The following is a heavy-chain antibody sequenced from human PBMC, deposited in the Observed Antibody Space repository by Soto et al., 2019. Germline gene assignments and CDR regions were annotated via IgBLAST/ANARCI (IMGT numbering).Heavy chain of an antibody. J-gene: IGHJ4*02. Sequence: SETLSLTCTVSGGSISSGGYYWSWIRQHPGKGLEWIGYIYYSGSTYYNPSLKSRVTISVDTSKNQFSLKLSSVTAADTAAYYCPRGGSSSTYKFDYWGQGTLVPVYS. V-gene: IGHV4-31*02. CDR3: PRGGSSSTYKFDY. CDR1: GGSISSGGYY. D-gene: IGHD6-6*01. CDR2: IYYSGST.